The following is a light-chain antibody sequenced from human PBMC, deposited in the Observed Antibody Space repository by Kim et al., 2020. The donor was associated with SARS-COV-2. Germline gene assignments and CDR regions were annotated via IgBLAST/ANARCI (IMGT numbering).Light chain of an antibody. CDR2: GAS. Sequence: ASVGDRVTITCLASQSISNYLHWYQQKPGKVPKLLIFGASNLQSGVPSRFTGSGSGTEFTLTITNLQPEDFASYYCQQSYSTLMYSFGQGTKLEI. CDR3: QQSYSTLMYS. CDR1: QSISNY. J-gene: IGKJ2*03. V-gene: IGKV1-39*01.